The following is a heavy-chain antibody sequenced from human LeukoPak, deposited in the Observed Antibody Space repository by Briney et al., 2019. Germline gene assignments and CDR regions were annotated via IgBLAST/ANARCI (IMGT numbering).Heavy chain of an antibody. D-gene: IGHD5-18*01. CDR2: IYHSGST. CDR3: ARVKDTAISTWRGNYYMDV. CDR1: GYSISSGYY. V-gene: IGHV4-38-2*02. J-gene: IGHJ6*03. Sequence: SETLSLTCTVSGYSISSGYYWGWIRQPPGKGLEWIGSIYHSGSTYYNPSLKSRVTISVDTSKNQFSLKLSSVTAADTAVYYCARVKDTAISTWRGNYYMDVWGKGTTVTVSS.